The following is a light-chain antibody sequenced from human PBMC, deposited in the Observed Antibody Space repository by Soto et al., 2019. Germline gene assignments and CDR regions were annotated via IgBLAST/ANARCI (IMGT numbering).Light chain of an antibody. Sequence: EIVLPQSPATLSLSPGERATLSCRASQSVRSYLAWYQQKHGQAPRLLIYDASNRATGIPARFSGGGSGTDFTLTISSLEAEDFAVYYCQERSNWPPTFGQGTKLEIK. CDR3: QERSNWPPT. J-gene: IGKJ2*01. CDR2: DAS. V-gene: IGKV3-11*01. CDR1: QSVRSY.